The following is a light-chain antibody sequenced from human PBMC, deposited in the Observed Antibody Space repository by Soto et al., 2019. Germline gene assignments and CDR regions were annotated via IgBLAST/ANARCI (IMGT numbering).Light chain of an antibody. V-gene: IGKV3-11*01. CDR3: QQRSDWPPIT. J-gene: IGKJ5*01. Sequence: DTVLTQVPAALCFPPVETATLCCRPSQSVRGHLAWYQHKPGQAPRLLIYDASYRATGVPLRFSGSGSGTDFFLTISSLESGDSATYYCQQRSDWPPITFGQGTRLEIK. CDR2: DAS. CDR1: QSVRGH.